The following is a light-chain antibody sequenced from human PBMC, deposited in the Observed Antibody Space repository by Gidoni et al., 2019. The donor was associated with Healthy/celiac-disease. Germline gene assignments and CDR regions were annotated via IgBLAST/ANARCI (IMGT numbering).Light chain of an antibody. CDR1: QSISSY. CDR3: QQSYSTPT. Sequence: DIQMTQSPSSLSASVGDRVTITCRASQSISSYLNWYQQKPGKAPKLLIYAASSLQSGVPSRFSCSGSGTDFTLTSSSLQPEDFATYYCQQSYSTPTFGQGTKVEIK. V-gene: IGKV1-39*01. J-gene: IGKJ1*01. CDR2: AAS.